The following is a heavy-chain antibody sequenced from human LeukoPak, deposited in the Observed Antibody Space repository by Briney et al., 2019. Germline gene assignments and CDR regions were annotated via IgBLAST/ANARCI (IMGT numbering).Heavy chain of an antibody. CDR3: AKECDSSGYCFFDY. CDR1: GFTFSNYA. J-gene: IGHJ4*02. V-gene: IGHV3-23*01. D-gene: IGHD3-22*01. Sequence: GGSLRLSCAASGFTFSNYAMSWVRQAPGKGLEWVSAISGSGGSGSGGSSYYADSVKGRFTISRDNSKNMLYLQMNSLRAEDTVVYYCAKECDSSGYCFFDYWGQGTLVTVS. CDR2: ISGSGGSGSGGSS.